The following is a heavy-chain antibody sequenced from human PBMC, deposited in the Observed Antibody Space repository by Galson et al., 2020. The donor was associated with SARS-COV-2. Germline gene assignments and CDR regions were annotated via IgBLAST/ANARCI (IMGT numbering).Heavy chain of an antibody. V-gene: IGHV4-61*02. Sequence: SETLSLTCTVSGGSISSGSYYWSWIRQPAGKGLEWIGRIYTGVNTNYNPSLKSRVTIPVDTSKNQFSLKLSSVTAAATAVYYCARESRWDLYFDHWGQGTLVTVSS. J-gene: IGHJ4*02. CDR2: IYTGVNT. CDR3: ARESRWDLYFDH. CDR1: GGSISSGSYY. D-gene: IGHD1-26*01.